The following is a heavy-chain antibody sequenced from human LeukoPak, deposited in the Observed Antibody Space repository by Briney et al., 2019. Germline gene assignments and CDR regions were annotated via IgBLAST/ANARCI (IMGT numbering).Heavy chain of an antibody. D-gene: IGHD5-24*01. CDR2: IIPILGMA. Sequence: SVKVSCKASGGTFSSYAISWVRQAPGQGLEWMGRIIPILGMANYAQKFQGRVTITADKSTSTAYMELSGLRSEDTAVYYCAREVEMATENGMDVWGQGTTVTDSS. CDR3: AREVEMATENGMDV. J-gene: IGHJ6*02. V-gene: IGHV1-69*04. CDR1: GGTFSSYA.